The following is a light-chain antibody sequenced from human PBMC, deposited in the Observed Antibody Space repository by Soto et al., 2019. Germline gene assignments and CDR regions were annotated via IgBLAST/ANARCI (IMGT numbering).Light chain of an antibody. CDR3: QQYGSSQS. J-gene: IGKJ1*01. CDR2: GAS. Sequence: EIVLTQSPGTLSLSPGERATLSCRASQSVSSSYLAWYQQKPGQAPRLLIYGASSRATGIPDRFSGSGSGTDFPLTISRLAPEDSAVYYCQQYGSSQSFGHGTKVEIK. V-gene: IGKV3-20*01. CDR1: QSVSSSY.